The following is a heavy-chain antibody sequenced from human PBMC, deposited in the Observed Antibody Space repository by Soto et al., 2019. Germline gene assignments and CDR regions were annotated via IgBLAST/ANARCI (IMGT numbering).Heavy chain of an antibody. V-gene: IGHV3-23*01. Sequence: PGWSLRLSCEASGFTLRNYAMTWIRQAPGKGLEWVSLISANDVGTYYAESVKTRFTISTDQSRNTVYLQMDSLRADDTAIYYCAKAKNDYNWDNRPPFDYWGQGTLVTVSS. J-gene: IGHJ4*02. CDR2: ISANDVGT. CDR1: GFTLRNYA. CDR3: AKAKNDYNWDNRPPFDY. D-gene: IGHD1-20*01.